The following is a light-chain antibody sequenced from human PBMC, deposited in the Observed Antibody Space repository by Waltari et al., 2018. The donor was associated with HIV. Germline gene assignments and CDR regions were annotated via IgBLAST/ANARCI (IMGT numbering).Light chain of an antibody. CDR3: CSYAGSSTHV. J-gene: IGLJ1*01. V-gene: IGLV2-23*02. CDR1: SSDVGSFNL. Sequence: QSALTQPASVSGSPGQSIPISCTGPSSDVGSFNLVSWYQQHPGKAPKLMIYEVSKRPSGVSNRFSGSKSGNTASLTISGLQAEDEADYYCCSYAGSSTHVFGSGTKVTVL. CDR2: EVS.